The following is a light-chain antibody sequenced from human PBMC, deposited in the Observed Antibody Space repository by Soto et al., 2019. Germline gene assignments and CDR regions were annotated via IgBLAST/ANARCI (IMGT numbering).Light chain of an antibody. CDR3: KEANSFLRR. Sequence: IPVTLHKTSVSASVGDRVTITCLVSQGISSWLAWYQQKPGKAPKLLIYAASSLQSGVPSRFSGSGSGTDFTLTISSLQPEDVVTYCSKEANSFLRRFGHGT. V-gene: IGKV1-12*01. J-gene: IGKJ2*01. CDR1: QGISSW. CDR2: AAS.